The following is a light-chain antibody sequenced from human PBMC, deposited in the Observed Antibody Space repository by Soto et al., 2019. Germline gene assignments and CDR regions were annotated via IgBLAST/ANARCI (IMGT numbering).Light chain of an antibody. CDR3: SSYTSSSTLYV. CDR2: DVS. J-gene: IGLJ1*01. CDR1: SSDVGGYNY. Sequence: QSALTQPASVSGSPGQSITISCTGTSSDVGGYNYVSWYQQHPGKAPKLMIYDVSNRPSGVSNRFSGSKSGNTASLTISGLQAEDKADYYCSSYTSSSTLYVFGTGTKLPVL. V-gene: IGLV2-14*01.